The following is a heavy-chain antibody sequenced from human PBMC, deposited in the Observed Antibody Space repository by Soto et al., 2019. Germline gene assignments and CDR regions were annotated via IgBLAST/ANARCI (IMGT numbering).Heavy chain of an antibody. J-gene: IGHJ6*02. CDR1: GYTFTSYD. Sequence: GASVKVSCKASGYTFTSYDVNWVRQAPGQGLEWMGWVNPNSGNTGYVQKFQGRATMTRDTSISTAYMELSSLRSEDTAVYYCTRNPSYDTSGPLHYYYGMDIWGQGTTVTVSS. CDR2: VNPNSGNT. D-gene: IGHD3-22*01. V-gene: IGHV1-8*01. CDR3: TRNPSYDTSGPLHYYYGMDI.